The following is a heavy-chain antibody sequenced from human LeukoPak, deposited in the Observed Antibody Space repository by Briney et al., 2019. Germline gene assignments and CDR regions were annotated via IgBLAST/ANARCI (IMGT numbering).Heavy chain of an antibody. Sequence: PSETLSLTCTVSGGSISSYYWSWIRQPPGKGLEWIGYIYYSGSTNYNPSLKSRVTISVDTSKNQFSLKLSSVTAADTAVYYCARQERYSSGCIDYWGQGTLVTVSS. V-gene: IGHV4-59*01. J-gene: IGHJ4*02. CDR1: GGSISSYY. CDR2: IYYSGST. CDR3: ARQERYSSGCIDY. D-gene: IGHD6-19*01.